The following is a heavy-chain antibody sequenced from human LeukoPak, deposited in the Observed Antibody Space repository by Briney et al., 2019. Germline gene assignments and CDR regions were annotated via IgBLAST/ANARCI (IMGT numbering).Heavy chain of an antibody. CDR1: GFTFSSYE. Sequence: GGSLRLSCAASGFTFSSYEMNWVRQAPGKGLEWVSYITSSGSTIYCADSVKGRFTISRDNAKNSLYLQMNSLRAEDTAVYYCARERIAAAGYNWFDPWGQGTLVTVSS. J-gene: IGHJ5*02. CDR3: ARERIAAAGYNWFDP. CDR2: ITSSGSTI. D-gene: IGHD6-13*01. V-gene: IGHV3-48*03.